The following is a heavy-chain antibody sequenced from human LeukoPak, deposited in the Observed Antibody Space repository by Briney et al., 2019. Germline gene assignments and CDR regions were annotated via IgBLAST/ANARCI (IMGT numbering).Heavy chain of an antibody. CDR3: ARDRLQLQS. CDR1: GGSISSSTFY. Sequence: PSETLSLTCTVSGGSISSSTFYWGWIRQPPGKGLEWIGSLYYSGSTYYNPSLKSRVTISVDTSKNQFSLKLSSVTAADTAVYYCARDRLQLQSWGQGTLVTVSS. V-gene: IGHV4-39*07. J-gene: IGHJ5*02. CDR2: LYYSGST. D-gene: IGHD5-24*01.